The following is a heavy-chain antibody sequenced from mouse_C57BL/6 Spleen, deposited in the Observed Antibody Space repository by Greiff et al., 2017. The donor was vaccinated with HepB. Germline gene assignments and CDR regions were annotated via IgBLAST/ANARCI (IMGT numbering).Heavy chain of an antibody. Sequence: VQLQQSGPGLVQPSQSLSITCTVSGFSLTSYGVHWVRQSPGKGLEWLGVIWRGGSTDYNAAFMSRLSITKDNSKSQVFFKMNSLQADDTAIYYCAKKGDYSNSYWYFDVWGTGTTVTVSS. CDR1: GFSLTSYG. J-gene: IGHJ1*03. CDR2: IWRGGST. CDR3: AKKGDYSNSYWYFDV. D-gene: IGHD2-5*01. V-gene: IGHV2-5*01.